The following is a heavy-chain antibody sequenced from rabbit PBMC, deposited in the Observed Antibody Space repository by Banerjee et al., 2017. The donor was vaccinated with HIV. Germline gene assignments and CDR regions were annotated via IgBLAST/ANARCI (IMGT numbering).Heavy chain of an antibody. CDR2: INTGTTT. Sequence: QSLEESGGDLVKPGASLTLTCTASGFSFSGSYYMCWVRQAPGKGLEWIACINTGTTTYYASWARGRFTISKTSSTTVTLQMTSLTAADTGTYFCARRVGVSGEWSLWGQGTLVTVS. V-gene: IGHV1S40*01. CDR3: ARRVGVSGEWSL. D-gene: IGHD1-1*01. J-gene: IGHJ4*01. CDR1: GFSFSGSYY.